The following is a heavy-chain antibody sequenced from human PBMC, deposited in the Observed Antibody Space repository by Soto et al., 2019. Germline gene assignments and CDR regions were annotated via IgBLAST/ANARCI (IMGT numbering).Heavy chain of an antibody. D-gene: IGHD6-13*01. CDR2: IYWDDDK. CDR3: AHRYWAASGTRYYFDY. V-gene: IGHV2-5*02. CDR1: GFSFTTDGMG. Sequence: HITLKESGPTLVKPTQPLTLTCTFSGFSFTTDGMGVGWIRQSPGKALEWLALIYWDDDKRYSPSLKSRLTITKDASRIQVVLTLTNIDPAETATYFCAHRYWAASGTRYYFDYCGQGTLVPVSS. J-gene: IGHJ4*02.